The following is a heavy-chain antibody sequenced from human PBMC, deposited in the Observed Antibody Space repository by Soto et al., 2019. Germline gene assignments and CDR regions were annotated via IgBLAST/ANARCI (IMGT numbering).Heavy chain of an antibody. CDR2: INPSGGSA. CDR3: ARGDIDY. V-gene: IGHV1-46*01. Sequence: ASVKVSCKASGYTFTNYYIQWVRQAPGQGLEWMGVINPSGGSASHAQKFQGRVTMTRDTSTNTVYMELSSLRSEDTAVYYCARGDIDYWGQGTLVTVSS. J-gene: IGHJ4*02. CDR1: GYTFTNYY.